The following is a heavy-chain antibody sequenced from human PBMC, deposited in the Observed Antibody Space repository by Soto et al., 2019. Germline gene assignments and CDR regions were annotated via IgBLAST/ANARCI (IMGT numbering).Heavy chain of an antibody. D-gene: IGHD3-10*01. CDR1: GYTFTNYG. CDR3: ARARITMVRGVIMVPYGMDV. V-gene: IGHV1-18*04. CDR2: ISAYNGNT. Sequence: ASVKVSCKASGYTFTNYGISWVRQAPGQGLEWMGWISAYNGNTNYAQKLQGRVTMTTDTSTSTAYMELRSLRSDDTAVYYCARARITMVRGVIMVPYGMDVWGQGTTVTVSS. J-gene: IGHJ6*02.